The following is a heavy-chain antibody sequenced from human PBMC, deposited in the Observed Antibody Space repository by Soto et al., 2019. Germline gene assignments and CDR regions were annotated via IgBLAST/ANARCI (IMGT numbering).Heavy chain of an antibody. CDR3: ARGRKGEMPDSYYYYYYMDV. D-gene: IGHD3-10*01. Sequence: SVKVSCKASGGTFSSYAISWVRQAPGQGLEWMGGIIPIFGTANYAQKFQGRVTITADESTSTAYMELSSLGSEDTAVYYCARGRKGEMPDSYYYYYYMDVWGKGTTVTVSS. J-gene: IGHJ6*03. V-gene: IGHV1-69*13. CDR2: IIPIFGTA. CDR1: GGTFSSYA.